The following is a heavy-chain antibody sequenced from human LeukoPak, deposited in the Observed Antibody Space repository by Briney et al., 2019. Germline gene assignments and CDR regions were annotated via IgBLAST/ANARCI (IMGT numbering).Heavy chain of an antibody. V-gene: IGHV4-4*07. Sequence: SETLSLTCAVSGGSFSGYYWSWIRKPAGKGLEWIGRIYSSGSTNYNASLKSRVTMSVDTSKNQFSLKLSSVTAADTAVYYCARRGIVSGTFDIWGQGTIVTVSS. CDR2: IYSSGST. D-gene: IGHD3-10*01. J-gene: IGHJ3*02. CDR1: GGSFSGYY. CDR3: ARRGIVSGTFDI.